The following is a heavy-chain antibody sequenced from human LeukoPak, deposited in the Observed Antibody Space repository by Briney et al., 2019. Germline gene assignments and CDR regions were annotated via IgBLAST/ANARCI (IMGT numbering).Heavy chain of an antibody. D-gene: IGHD2-21*02. CDR1: GASISSYY. V-gene: IGHV4-59*01. CDR3: AREPVTAGYYYGMDV. CDR2: MYYSGST. J-gene: IGHJ6*02. Sequence: SETLSLTCTVSGASISSYYWSWIRQPPGKGLEWVGYMYYSGSTNYNPSLKSRVTISVDTSKNHFSLNLSSVTAADTAVYYCAREPVTAGYYYGMDVWGQGTTVIVS.